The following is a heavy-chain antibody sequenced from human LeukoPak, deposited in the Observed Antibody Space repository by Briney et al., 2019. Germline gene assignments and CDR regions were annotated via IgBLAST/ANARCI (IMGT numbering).Heavy chain of an antibody. V-gene: IGHV1-18*01. CDR3: ARWHSYGYDNWFDP. CDR2: ISAYNGNT. J-gene: IGHJ5*02. D-gene: IGHD5-18*01. Sequence: ASVKVSCKASGYTFTSYGISWVRPAPGQGLEWMGWISAYNGNTNYAQKLQGRVTMTTDTSTSTAYMELRSLRSDDTAVYYCARWHSYGYDNWFDPWGQGTLVTVSS. CDR1: GYTFTSYG.